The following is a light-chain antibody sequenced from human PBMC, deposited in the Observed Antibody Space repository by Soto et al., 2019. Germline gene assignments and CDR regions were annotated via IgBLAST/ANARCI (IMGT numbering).Light chain of an antibody. CDR2: GAS. CDR3: QQYGSSPGT. J-gene: IGKJ1*01. Sequence: EIVLTQSLATLSVSPGERATVSCRASQSVSSSYLAWYQQKPGQAPRLLIYGASSRATGIPDRFSGSGSGTDFTLTISRLEPEDFAVYYCQQYGSSPGTFGQGTKVDIK. CDR1: QSVSSSY. V-gene: IGKV3-20*01.